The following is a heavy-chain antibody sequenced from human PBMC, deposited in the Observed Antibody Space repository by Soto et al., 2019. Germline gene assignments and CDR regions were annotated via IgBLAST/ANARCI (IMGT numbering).Heavy chain of an antibody. CDR2: ISWNSGSI. Sequence: EVQLVESGGGLVQPGRSLRLSCAASGFTFDDYAMHWVRQAPVKGLEWVSGISWNSGSIGYADSVKGRFTISRDNAKNSLYLQMNSLRAEDTALYYCAKDFDRVCSGGSCYDYWGQGTLVTVSS. D-gene: IGHD2-15*01. J-gene: IGHJ4*02. CDR3: AKDFDRVCSGGSCYDY. V-gene: IGHV3-9*01. CDR1: GFTFDDYA.